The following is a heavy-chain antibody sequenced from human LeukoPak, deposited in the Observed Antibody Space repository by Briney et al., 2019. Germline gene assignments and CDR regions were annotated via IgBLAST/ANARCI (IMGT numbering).Heavy chain of an antibody. Sequence: GGSLRLSCAASGFTFDDYAMHWVRQAPGKGLEWVSRITSDGSTTSYADSVKGRFTISRDNARNTLYLQMNSLRAEDTAVYYCARDRSGSQYYIDVWGKGATVTVSS. CDR2: ITSDGSTT. J-gene: IGHJ6*03. CDR3: ARDRSGSQYYIDV. D-gene: IGHD1-26*01. V-gene: IGHV3-74*01. CDR1: GFTFDDYA.